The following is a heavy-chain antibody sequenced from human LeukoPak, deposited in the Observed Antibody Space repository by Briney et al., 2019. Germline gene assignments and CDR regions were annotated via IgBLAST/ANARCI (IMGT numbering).Heavy chain of an antibody. CDR2: ISYDGSNK. CDR1: GFTFSSYA. V-gene: IGHV3-30*04. D-gene: IGHD3-10*01. J-gene: IGHJ6*03. Sequence: PGGSLRLSCAASGFTFSSYAMHWVRQAPGKGLEWVAVISYDGSNKYYADSVKGRFTISRDNSKNTLYLQMNSLRAEDTAVYYCARDRKGYGSGSHYMDVWGKGTTVTVSS. CDR3: ARDRKGYGSGSHYMDV.